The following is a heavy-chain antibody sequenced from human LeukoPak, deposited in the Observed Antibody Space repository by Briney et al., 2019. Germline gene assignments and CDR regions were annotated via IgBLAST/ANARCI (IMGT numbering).Heavy chain of an antibody. D-gene: IGHD6-19*01. J-gene: IGHJ4*02. Sequence: GGSLRLSCAASGFTFDDYAMHWVRQAPGKGLEWVSLISWDGGSTYYADSVKGRFTISRDNSKNSLYLQMNSLRAEDTALYYCAKEPQGRKVAGLIDYWGQGTLVTVSS. CDR3: AKEPQGRKVAGLIDY. CDR1: GFTFDDYA. CDR2: ISWDGGST. V-gene: IGHV3-43D*03.